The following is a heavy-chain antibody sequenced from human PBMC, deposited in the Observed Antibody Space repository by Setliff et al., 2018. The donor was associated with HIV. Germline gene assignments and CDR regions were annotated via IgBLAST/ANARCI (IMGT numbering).Heavy chain of an antibody. D-gene: IGHD3-22*01. CDR1: GYTFSNYA. CDR2: INADNGNT. V-gene: IGHV1-3*01. J-gene: IGHJ4*02. Sequence: ASVKVSCKASGYTFSNYAMHWVRQAPGQRPEWMGWINADNGNTKYSQKIQGRVTITADESTSTAYMELSSLRSEDTAVYYCARGGVYYYDSSGWSMDYWGQGTLVTVSS. CDR3: ARGGVYYYDSSGWSMDY.